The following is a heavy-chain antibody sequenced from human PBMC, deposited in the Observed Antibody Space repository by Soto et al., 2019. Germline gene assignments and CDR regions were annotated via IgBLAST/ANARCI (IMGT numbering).Heavy chain of an antibody. J-gene: IGHJ6*02. Sequence: EVQLVESGGGLVKPGGSLRLSCAASGFTFSSYSMNWVRQAPGKGLEWVSSISSSSSYIYYADSVKGRFTISRDNAKNSLYLQMNSLRAEDTAVYYCARAGDTIFGVVTTTSWYYYYYGMDVWGQGTTVTVSS. D-gene: IGHD3-3*01. V-gene: IGHV3-21*01. CDR1: GFTFSSYS. CDR2: ISSSSSYI. CDR3: ARAGDTIFGVVTTTSWYYYYYGMDV.